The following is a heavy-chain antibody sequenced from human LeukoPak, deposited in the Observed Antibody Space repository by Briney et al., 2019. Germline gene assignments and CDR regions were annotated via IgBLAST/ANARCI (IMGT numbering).Heavy chain of an antibody. J-gene: IGHJ4*02. CDR1: GGSFSGYY. Sequence: PSETLSLTCAVYGGSFSGYYWSWIRQPPGKGLEWIGEINHSGSTNYNPSLKSRVTISVDTSKNQFSLKLSSVTAADTAVYYCARVSGWYGYFDYWGQGTLVTVSS. CDR3: ARVSGWYGYFDY. V-gene: IGHV4-34*01. D-gene: IGHD6-19*01. CDR2: INHSGST.